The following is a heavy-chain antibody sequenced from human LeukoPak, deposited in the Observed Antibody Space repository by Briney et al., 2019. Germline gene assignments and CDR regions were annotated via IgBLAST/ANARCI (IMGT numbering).Heavy chain of an antibody. J-gene: IGHJ6*02. CDR3: ARVSLGFGDV. Sequence: GGSLLLSCAASGFTFSSYSMNWVRQAPGKGLEWVSSISGSSTYIYYADSVKGRFTISRDNAKNSLYLQMNSLRAEDTAVYYCARVSLGFGDVWGQGTTVTVSS. D-gene: IGHD3-10*01. CDR1: GFTFSSYS. CDR2: ISGSSTYI. V-gene: IGHV3-21*01.